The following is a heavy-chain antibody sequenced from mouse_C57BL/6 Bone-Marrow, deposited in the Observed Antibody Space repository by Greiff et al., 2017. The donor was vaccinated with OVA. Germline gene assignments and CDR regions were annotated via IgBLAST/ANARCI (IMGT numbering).Heavy chain of an antibody. CDR2: IDPENGDT. Sequence: VHVKQSGAELVRPGASVKLSCTASGFNIKDDYMHWVKQRPEQGLEWIGWIDPENGDTEYASKFQGKATITADTSSNTAYLQLSSLTSEDTAVYYCTSLYSNYFSWFAYWGQGTLVTVSA. CDR3: TSLYSNYFSWFAY. J-gene: IGHJ3*01. V-gene: IGHV14-4*01. CDR1: GFNIKDDY. D-gene: IGHD2-5*01.